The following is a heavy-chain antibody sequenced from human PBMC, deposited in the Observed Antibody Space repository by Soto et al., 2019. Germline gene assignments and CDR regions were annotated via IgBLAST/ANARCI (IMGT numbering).Heavy chain of an antibody. CDR2: IGTAGDT. CDR3: ARDQIGEMATKKKGSYGMDV. CDR1: GFTFSSYD. V-gene: IGHV3-13*01. J-gene: IGHJ6*02. Sequence: GGSLRLSCAASGFTFSSYDMHWVRQATGKGLEWVSAIGTAGDTYYPGSVKGRFTISRENAKNSLYLQMNSLRAGDTAVYYCARDQIGEMATKKKGSYGMDVWGQGTTVTVSS. D-gene: IGHD5-12*01.